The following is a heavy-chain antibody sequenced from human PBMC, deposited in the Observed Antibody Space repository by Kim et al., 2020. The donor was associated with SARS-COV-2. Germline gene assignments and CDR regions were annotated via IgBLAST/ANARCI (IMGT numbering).Heavy chain of an antibody. CDR3: AKSRGTWDFDY. Sequence: GGSLRLSCAASGFTFSTYAMTWVRQAPGKGLEWVSSIRTDASTCYADSVKGRFTVSRDNSKNTLFLQLNSLRADDTALYYCAKSRGTWDFDYWGQGTLVTVSS. V-gene: IGHV3-23*01. CDR2: IRTDAST. J-gene: IGHJ4*02. D-gene: IGHD3-10*01. CDR1: GFTFSTYA.